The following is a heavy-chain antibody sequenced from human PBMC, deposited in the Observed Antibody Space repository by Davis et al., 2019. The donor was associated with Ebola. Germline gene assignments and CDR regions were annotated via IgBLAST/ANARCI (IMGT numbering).Heavy chain of an antibody. CDR1: GFTFSSYA. Sequence: GESLKIPCAASGFTFSSYAMSRGRQAPGKGLEWVSAIIGSGGSTFYVDSVKGRFTISRDNSKNTLYLQMNSLRAEDTAVYYCAKEGGLVPAAIVPPYYYYGMDDWGQGTTVTVSS. J-gene: IGHJ6*02. V-gene: IGHV3-23*01. CDR2: IIGSGGST. D-gene: IGHD2-2*01. CDR3: AKEGGLVPAAIVPPYYYYGMDD.